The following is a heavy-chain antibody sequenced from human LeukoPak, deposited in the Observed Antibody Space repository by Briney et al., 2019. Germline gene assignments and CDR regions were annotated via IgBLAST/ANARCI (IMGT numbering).Heavy chain of an antibody. CDR3: ARDRPNYDFWSGYLPVDY. CDR1: GYTFTSYG. J-gene: IGHJ4*02. CDR2: ISAYNGNT. V-gene: IGHV1-18*01. Sequence: GASVKVSCKASGYTFTSYGISWVRQAPGQGLEWMGWISAYNGNTNYAQKLQGRVTMTTDTSMSTAYMELRSLRSDDTAVYYCARDRPNYDFWSGYLPVDYWGQGTLVTVSS. D-gene: IGHD3-3*01.